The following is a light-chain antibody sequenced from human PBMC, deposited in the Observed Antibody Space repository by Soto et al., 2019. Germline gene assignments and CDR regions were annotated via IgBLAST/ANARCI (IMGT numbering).Light chain of an antibody. CDR2: GVS. CDR3: SSYTSSG. Sequence: QSVLTQPASVSGSPGQSITISCTGTSSDVGGYNYVSWYQQHPGKAPKLMIYGVSNRPSGVSNRFSGSKSGNTASLSISGLQAEDVADYYCSSYTSSGFGTGTKVTVL. V-gene: IGLV2-14*01. J-gene: IGLJ1*01. CDR1: SSDVGGYNY.